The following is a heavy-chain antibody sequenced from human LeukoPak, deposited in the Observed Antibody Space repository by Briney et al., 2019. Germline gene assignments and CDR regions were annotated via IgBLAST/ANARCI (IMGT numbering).Heavy chain of an antibody. Sequence: SETLSLTCAVYGGSFSGYYWSWIRQPPGKGLEWIGEINHSGSTNYNPSLKSRVTISVDTSKNQFSLKLSSVTAADTAVYYCVRGGVYFDFWSGYYGPPRTVHAFDIWGQGTMVTVSS. J-gene: IGHJ3*02. CDR2: INHSGST. CDR1: GGSFSGYY. D-gene: IGHD3-3*01. CDR3: VRGGVYFDFWSGYYGPPRTVHAFDI. V-gene: IGHV4-34*01.